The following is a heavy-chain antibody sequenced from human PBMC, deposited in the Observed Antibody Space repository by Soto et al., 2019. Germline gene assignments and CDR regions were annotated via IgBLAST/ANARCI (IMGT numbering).Heavy chain of an antibody. D-gene: IGHD2-15*01. J-gene: IGHJ4*02. CDR2: INPRGGST. CDR3: ARFSRYCSRGSCYFAY. CDR1: GYTFTSYY. Sequence: QVQLVQSGAEVKKPGASVKVSCKASGYTFTSYYMHWVRQAPGHGLEWMGIINPRGGSTSYALQFQGRVTMTRDTSTSTVYMELSSLRSEDTAVYYCARFSRYCSRGSCYFAYWGQGTLVTVSS. V-gene: IGHV1-46*03.